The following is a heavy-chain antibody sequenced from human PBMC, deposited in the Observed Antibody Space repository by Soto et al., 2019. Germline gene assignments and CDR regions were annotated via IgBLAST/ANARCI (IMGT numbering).Heavy chain of an antibody. D-gene: IGHD3-3*01. CDR1: GYTFTSYG. CDR2: ISAYNGNT. J-gene: IGHJ5*02. CDR3: ARRDFWSGSPRTNWFDP. Sequence: ASVKVSCKASGYTFTSYGISWVRQAPGQGLEWMGWISAYNGNTNYAQKLQGRVTMTTDTSTSTAYMELRSLRSDDTAVYYCARRDFWSGSPRTNWFDPWGQGTLVTVSS. V-gene: IGHV1-18*01.